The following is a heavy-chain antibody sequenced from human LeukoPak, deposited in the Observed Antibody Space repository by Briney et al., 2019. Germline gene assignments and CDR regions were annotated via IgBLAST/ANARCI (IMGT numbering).Heavy chain of an antibody. Sequence: PLASVKVSCKASGGTFSSYAISWVRQAPGQGLEWMGRIIPILGIANYAQKFQGRVTITADKSTSTAYMELSSLRSEDTAVYYCARAATYYYGMDVWGQGTTVTVSS. D-gene: IGHD2-15*01. CDR3: ARAATYYYGMDV. V-gene: IGHV1-69*04. CDR1: GGTFSSYA. J-gene: IGHJ6*02. CDR2: IIPILGIA.